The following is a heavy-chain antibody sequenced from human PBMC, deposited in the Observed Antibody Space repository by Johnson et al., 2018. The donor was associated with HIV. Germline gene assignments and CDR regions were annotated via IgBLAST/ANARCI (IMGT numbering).Heavy chain of an antibody. J-gene: IGHJ3*02. CDR2: ISYDGSNK. CDR1: GFTFSSYA. Sequence: QVQLVESGGGVVQPGRSLRLSCAASGFTFSSYAMHWVRQAPGKGLEWVAVISYDGSNKYYAYSVKGRFTISRDNSKNTLYLQMNSLRAEDTAVYYCARDKGIAARPDAFDIWDQGTMVTVSS. D-gene: IGHD6-6*01. V-gene: IGHV3-30*04. CDR3: ARDKGIAARPDAFDI.